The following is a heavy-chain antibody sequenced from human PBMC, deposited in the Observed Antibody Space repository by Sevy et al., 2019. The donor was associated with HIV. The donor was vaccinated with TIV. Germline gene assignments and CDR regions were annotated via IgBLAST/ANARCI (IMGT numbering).Heavy chain of an antibody. CDR2: MNPNSGNR. CDR3: ARAGSGWYDHYFDP. V-gene: IGHV1-8*01. J-gene: IGHJ4*02. CDR1: GYTFTCYD. D-gene: IGHD6-19*01. Sequence: ASVKVSCKGSGYTFTCYDINWVRQATGQGLEWMGWMNPNSGNRGYAQKFQGRVTMTRNTAINTAYMELSSLRSEDTAVYYCARAGSGWYDHYFDPWGQGTLVTVSS.